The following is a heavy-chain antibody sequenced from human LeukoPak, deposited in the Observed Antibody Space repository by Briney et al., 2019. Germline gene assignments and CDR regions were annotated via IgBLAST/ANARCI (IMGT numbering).Heavy chain of an antibody. J-gene: IGHJ4*02. CDR1: GYTFTGYY. CDR3: ARDGGADSSSCFFDY. Sequence: ASVKVSCKASGYTFTGYYIHWVRQAPGQGLEWMGWINPNSGGSKYAQKFQGRVTMTRDTSISTAYMELSRLRYDDTAVYYCARDGGADSSSCFFDYWGQGTLVTVSS. CDR2: INPNSGGS. D-gene: IGHD6-13*01. V-gene: IGHV1-2*02.